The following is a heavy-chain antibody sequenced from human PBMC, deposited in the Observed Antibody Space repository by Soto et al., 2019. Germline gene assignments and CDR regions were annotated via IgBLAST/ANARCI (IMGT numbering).Heavy chain of an antibody. J-gene: IGHJ5*02. CDR1: GFTFNTYG. V-gene: IGHV3-33*01. CDR3: ARDLHEYTYNWFDP. D-gene: IGHD1-1*01. CDR2: MWYDGSIK. Sequence: GVPLRLYCISSGFTFNTYGMPWVRHAPGKGLERVAFMWYDGSIKNYADSVKGRFTVSRDNSKSTLYLQIDSLRAEDTAVYYCARDLHEYTYNWFDPWGQGT.